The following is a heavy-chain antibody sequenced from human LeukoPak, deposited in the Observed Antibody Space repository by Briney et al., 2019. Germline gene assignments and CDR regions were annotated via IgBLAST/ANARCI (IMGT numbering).Heavy chain of an antibody. V-gene: IGHV4-31*03. CDR3: ARDRPALRYFDS. CDR1: GGSISSGGYY. D-gene: IGHD3-9*01. CDR2: IYYSGST. Sequence: SETLSLTCTVSGGSISSGGYYWSWIRQHPGKGLEWIGCIYYSGSTYYNPSLKSRVTISVDTSKNQFSLKLSSVTAADTAVYYCARDRPALRYFDSWGQGTLVTVSS. J-gene: IGHJ4*02.